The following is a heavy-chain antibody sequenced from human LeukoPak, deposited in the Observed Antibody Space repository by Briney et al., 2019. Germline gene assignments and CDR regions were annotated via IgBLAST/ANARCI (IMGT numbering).Heavy chain of an antibody. CDR2: IVPIFGRT. V-gene: IGHV1-69*04. CDR3: SSLMTTVQNGGFDH. D-gene: IGHD4-17*01. J-gene: IGHJ4*02. CDR1: RDTFSTYA. Sequence: SVKVSCNASRDTFSTYAFSGVRQAPGQGLEWMGRIVPIFGRTNYAQKFQDRVTITADKSTSTIYMELSSLRSEDTAIYYCSSLMTTVQNGGFDHWGQGTLVTVSS.